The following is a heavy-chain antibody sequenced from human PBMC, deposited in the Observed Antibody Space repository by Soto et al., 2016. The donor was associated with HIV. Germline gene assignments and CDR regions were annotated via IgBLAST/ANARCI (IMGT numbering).Heavy chain of an antibody. Sequence: VQLVESGGGVVQPGRSLRLSCAASGFTFSRYGMHWVRQAPGKGLEWVAIIWYDGSNKYYADSVKGRFTISRDNSKNTLYLQMNSLRAEDTAVYYCARIEQVKGAFDVWGQGTMVTVSS. V-gene: IGHV3-33*01. CDR1: GFTFSRYG. D-gene: IGHD6-13*01. CDR3: ARIEQVKGAFDV. CDR2: IWYDGSNK. J-gene: IGHJ3*01.